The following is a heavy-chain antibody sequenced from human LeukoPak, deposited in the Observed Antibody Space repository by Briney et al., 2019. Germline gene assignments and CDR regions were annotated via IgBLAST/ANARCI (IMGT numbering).Heavy chain of an antibody. D-gene: IGHD2-2*01. Sequence: SETLSLTCTVSGGSISSSSYYWGWIRQPPGKGLEWIGSIYYSGSTYYNPSLKSRVTISVDTSKNQFSLKLSSVTAADTAVYYCARPDCSSTSCEESYFDYWGQGTLVTVSS. CDR1: GGSISSSSYY. CDR3: ARPDCSSTSCEESYFDY. V-gene: IGHV4-39*01. CDR2: IYYSGST. J-gene: IGHJ4*02.